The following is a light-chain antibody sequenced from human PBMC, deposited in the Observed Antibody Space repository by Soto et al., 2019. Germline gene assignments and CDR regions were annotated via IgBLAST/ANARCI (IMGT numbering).Light chain of an antibody. Sequence: QSALTQPASVSGSPGQSITISCTGTSSDIGYYNYVSWYQQHPGKSPKLMIYEVSNRPSGVSNRFSGSKSGNTASLTISGLQAEDEADYYCSSYSATFPLVLFGGGTKVTVL. CDR3: SSYSATFPLVL. J-gene: IGLJ2*01. V-gene: IGLV2-14*01. CDR1: SSDIGYYNY. CDR2: EVS.